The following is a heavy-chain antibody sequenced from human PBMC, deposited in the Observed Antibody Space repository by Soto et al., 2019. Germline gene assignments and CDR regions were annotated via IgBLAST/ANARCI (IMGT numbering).Heavy chain of an antibody. V-gene: IGHV3-74*01. CDR2: INSDGSST. D-gene: IGHD3-10*01. CDR1: GFTFSSYW. J-gene: IGHJ6*02. CDR3: ARDERWFGELLSSYYYYGMDV. Sequence: GGSLRLSCAASGFTFSSYWMHWVRQAPGKGLVWVSRINSDGSSTSYADSVKGRFTISRDNAKNTLYLQMNSLRAEDTAVYYCARDERWFGELLSSYYYYGMDVWGQGTTVTVSS.